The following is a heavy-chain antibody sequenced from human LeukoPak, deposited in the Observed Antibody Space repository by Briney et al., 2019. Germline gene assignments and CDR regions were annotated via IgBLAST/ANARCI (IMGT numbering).Heavy chain of an antibody. V-gene: IGHV6-1*01. Sequence: SQTLSLTCAIFGDSVSSNSWNWIRQSPSRGLEWLGRIYYKSKWFNDYAVSVKSRITINPDTSKNQFSLHLNSVTPEDTALYYCARDQPWINGFDIWGQGTMVTVSS. D-gene: IGHD2-8*01. CDR3: ARDQPWINGFDI. CDR2: IYYKSKWFN. CDR1: GDSVSSNS. J-gene: IGHJ3*02.